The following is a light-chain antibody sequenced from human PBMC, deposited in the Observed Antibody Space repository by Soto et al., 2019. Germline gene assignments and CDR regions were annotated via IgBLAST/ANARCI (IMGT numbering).Light chain of an antibody. Sequence: EVVLTQSPATLSLSPGERATLSCRASQNIRSYLAWYQQKPRQAPRLLIYDASNRATGIPARFSGSGSGPDFTLTISSLEPEDFAVYYCQQRASWPLTFGGGTKVEIK. CDR1: QNIRSY. CDR3: QQRASWPLT. CDR2: DAS. V-gene: IGKV3-11*01. J-gene: IGKJ4*01.